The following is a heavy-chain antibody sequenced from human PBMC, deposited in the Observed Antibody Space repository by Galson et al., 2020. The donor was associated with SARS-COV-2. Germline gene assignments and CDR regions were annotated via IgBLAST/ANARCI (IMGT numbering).Heavy chain of an antibody. D-gene: IGHD3-10*02. V-gene: IGHV3-11*01. CDR3: ARSTYYYVGRGKGALDI. Sequence: PGGSLRLSCAASGFTFSDYYMSWIRQAPGKGLEWVSYISSSGSTIYYADSVKGRFTISRDNAKNSLYLQMNSLRAEDTAVYYCARSTYYYVGRGKGALDIGGQGTMVTFSS. J-gene: IGHJ3*02. CDR1: GFTFSDYY. CDR2: ISSSGSTI.